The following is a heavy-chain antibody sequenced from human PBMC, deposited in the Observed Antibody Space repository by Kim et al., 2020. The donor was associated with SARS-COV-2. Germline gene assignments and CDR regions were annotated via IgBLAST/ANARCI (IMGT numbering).Heavy chain of an antibody. Sequence: SETPSLTCAVSGGSISSSNWWSWVRQPPGKGLEWIGEIYHSGSTNYNPSLKSRVTISVDKSKNQFSLKLSSVTAADTAVYYCARDGFGAVAGIPFDYWGQGTLVTVSS. J-gene: IGHJ4*02. D-gene: IGHD6-19*01. CDR3: ARDGFGAVAGIPFDY. V-gene: IGHV4-4*02. CDR1: GGSISSSNW. CDR2: IYHSGST.